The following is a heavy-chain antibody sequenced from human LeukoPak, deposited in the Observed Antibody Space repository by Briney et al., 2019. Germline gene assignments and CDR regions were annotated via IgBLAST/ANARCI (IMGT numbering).Heavy chain of an antibody. CDR2: INWNGGST. CDR1: GFTFEGYG. V-gene: IGHV3-20*04. J-gene: IGHJ4*02. CDR3: ARDLYGDYAFDD. D-gene: IGHD4-17*01. Sequence: GGSLRLSCAASGFTFEGYGMSWVRQGPGKGLEWVCGINWNGGSTGYADSVKGRFTISRDNAKNSLYLQVNSMRAEDTAVYYCARDLYGDYAFDDWGQGSLVTVSS.